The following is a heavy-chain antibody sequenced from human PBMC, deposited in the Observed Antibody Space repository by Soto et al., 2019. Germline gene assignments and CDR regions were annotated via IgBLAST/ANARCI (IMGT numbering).Heavy chain of an antibody. CDR3: AREHAYFDT. CDR1: EGSSVGFG. CDR2: VYHTGRT. Sequence: EMQPVTSSVVEGSSVGFGGSWIRPPPGKGLEWIGYVYHTGRTSYNPSLKSRVSISMDTSKNQFSLNLDSVTAADTAGYCRAREHAYFDTCGQRTLVTVYS. J-gene: IGHJ4*02. V-gene: IGHV4-59*01.